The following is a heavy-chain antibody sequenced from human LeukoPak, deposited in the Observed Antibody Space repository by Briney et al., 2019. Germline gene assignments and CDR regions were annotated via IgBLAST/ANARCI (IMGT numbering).Heavy chain of an antibody. CDR3: ARDGGSNNYWFDP. V-gene: IGHV4-34*01. Sequence: SETLSLTCAIYGEPFSTYYGIWIRQPPGKGLEWIGEINQSGRTNYNPSLKSRVTIPVDTSKNQFSLKLKSVTAADTAVYYCARDGGSNNYWFDPWGQGMLVSVSS. CDR1: GEPFSTYY. D-gene: IGHD4-23*01. J-gene: IGHJ5*02. CDR2: INQSGRT.